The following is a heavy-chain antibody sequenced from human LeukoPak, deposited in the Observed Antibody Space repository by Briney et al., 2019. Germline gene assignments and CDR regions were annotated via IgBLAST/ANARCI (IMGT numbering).Heavy chain of an antibody. V-gene: IGHV3-53*01. D-gene: IGHD1-14*01. Sequence: GRSLRLSCTASGFTFGDYAMSWVRQAPGKGLEWVSVIYSGGSTYYADSVKGRFTISRDNSKNTLYLQMNSLRAEDTAVYYCASGLPPGIIDYWGQGTLVTVSS. CDR2: IYSGGST. J-gene: IGHJ4*02. CDR1: GFTFGDYA. CDR3: ASGLPPGIIDY.